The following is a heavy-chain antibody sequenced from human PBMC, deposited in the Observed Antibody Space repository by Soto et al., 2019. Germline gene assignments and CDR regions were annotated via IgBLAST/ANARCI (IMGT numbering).Heavy chain of an antibody. D-gene: IGHD6-13*01. CDR2: ISDSGDTI. J-gene: IGHJ4*02. Sequence: GGSLRLSCAASGFTFSDYAMSWVRQAPGKGLEWLSYISDSGDTIYYAESVKGRFTISRDNAKYSLYLHMDSLRDEDTAVYYCARDYYSRTWLPAFWGQGALVTVSS. CDR1: GFTFSDYA. V-gene: IGHV3-48*02. CDR3: ARDYYSRTWLPAF.